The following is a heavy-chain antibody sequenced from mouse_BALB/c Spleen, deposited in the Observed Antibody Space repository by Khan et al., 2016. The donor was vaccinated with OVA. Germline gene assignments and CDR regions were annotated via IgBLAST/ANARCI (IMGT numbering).Heavy chain of an antibody. D-gene: IGHD2-14*01. CDR3: ARVGYNGTMDC. J-gene: IGHJ4*01. CDR2: INTYPGKP. CDR1: GLTFPNYG. Sequence: QIQLVQSGPELKKPGETVQISCKASGLTFPNYGMNWVKQAPGKGLKWMGWINTYPGKPPFDDDFKGRFAFSLETSASTAYLQINSLKNEDTATYFCARVGYNGTMDCWGQGTSVTVSS. V-gene: IGHV9-3-1*01.